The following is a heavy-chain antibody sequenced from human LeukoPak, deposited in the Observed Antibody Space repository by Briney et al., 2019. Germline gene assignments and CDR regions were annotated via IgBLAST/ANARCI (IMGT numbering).Heavy chain of an antibody. CDR1: GYTFTGYY. CDR3: ARDTKRSRARWENLGFDP. J-gene: IGHJ5*02. Sequence: ASVKVSCKASGYTFTGYYMHWVRQAPGQGLEWMGWINPNSGGTNYVQKLQGRVTMTTDTSTNTAYMELRSLRSDDTAVYYCARDTKRSRARWENLGFDPWGQGTLVTVSS. D-gene: IGHD1-26*01. CDR2: INPNSGGT. V-gene: IGHV1-2*02.